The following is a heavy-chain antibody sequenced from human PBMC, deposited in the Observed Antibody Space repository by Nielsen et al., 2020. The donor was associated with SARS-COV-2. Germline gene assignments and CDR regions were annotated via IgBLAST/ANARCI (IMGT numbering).Heavy chain of an antibody. Sequence: SETLSLTCTVSGGSISSSSFYWGWIRQPPGQGLEWIGSIYYSGSTHYNPSLKSRVTISMDTSKNQFSLKLSSVTAADTAVYYCARDRGLWFGELSCAFDIWGQGTMVTVSS. CDR2: IYYSGST. CDR3: ARDRGLWFGELSCAFDI. CDR1: GGSISSSSFY. V-gene: IGHV4-39*07. D-gene: IGHD3-10*01. J-gene: IGHJ3*02.